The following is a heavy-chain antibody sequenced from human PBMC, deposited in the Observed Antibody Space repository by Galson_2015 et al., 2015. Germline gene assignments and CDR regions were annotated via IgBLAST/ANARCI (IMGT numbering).Heavy chain of an antibody. CDR1: GYTLTELS. CDR3: ATYAAAEGAAMDV. D-gene: IGHD6-13*01. V-gene: IGHV1-24*01. Sequence: SVKVSCKVSGYTLTELSMHWVRQAPGKGLEWMGGFDPEDGETIYAQKFQGRVTMTEDTSTDTAYMELSSLRSEDTAVYYCATYAAAEGAAMDVWGQGTTVTVSS. CDR2: FDPEDGET. J-gene: IGHJ6*02.